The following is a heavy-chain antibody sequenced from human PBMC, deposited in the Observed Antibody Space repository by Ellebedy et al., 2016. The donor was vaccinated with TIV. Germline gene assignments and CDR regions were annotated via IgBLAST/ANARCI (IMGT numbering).Heavy chain of an antibody. CDR3: ARSYGARTSGP. CDR1: GFTFGDYA. V-gene: IGHV3-49*03. CDR2: IRSKAYGGTT. D-gene: IGHD3-16*01. J-gene: IGHJ5*02. Sequence: GESLKISCTTSGFTFGDYAMSWFRQAPGKGLEWVGFIRSKAYGGTTEYAASVKGRFTISRDDSKSIAYLQMNSLRVDDTAMYYCARSYGARTSGPWGQGTLVTVSS.